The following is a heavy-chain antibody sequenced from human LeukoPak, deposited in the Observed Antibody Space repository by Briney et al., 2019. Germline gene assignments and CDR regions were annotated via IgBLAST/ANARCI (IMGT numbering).Heavy chain of an antibody. CDR1: GFTFSSYS. J-gene: IGHJ4*02. V-gene: IGHV3-74*01. D-gene: IGHD1-14*01. Sequence: PGGSLRLSCAASGFTFSSYSMNWVRQAPGKGLVWVSRINPDGSTASYADSVKGRFTISRDNAKNTLYLQMNSLRAEDTAVYYCASLKPIPTWGQGTLVTVSS. CDR3: ASLKPIPT. CDR2: INPDGSTA.